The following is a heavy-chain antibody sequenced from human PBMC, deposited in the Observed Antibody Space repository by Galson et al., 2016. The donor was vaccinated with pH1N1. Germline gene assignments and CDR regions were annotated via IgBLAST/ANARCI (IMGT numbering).Heavy chain of an antibody. CDR1: GFTFSDYY. Sequence: SLRLSCAASGFTFSDYYMNWIRQAPGKGLEWISYITSNGILTNYADSVQGRFTISRDNAKNSLFLQMNGLRAEDTAVYYCARAGNPFDYWGQGTLVTVSS. J-gene: IGHJ4*02. CDR2: ITSNGILT. V-gene: IGHV3-11*04. D-gene: IGHD6-19*01. CDR3: ARAGNPFDY.